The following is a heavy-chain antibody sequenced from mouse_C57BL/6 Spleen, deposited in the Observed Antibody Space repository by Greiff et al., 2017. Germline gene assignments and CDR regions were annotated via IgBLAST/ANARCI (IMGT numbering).Heavy chain of an antibody. V-gene: IGHV3-6*01. CDR3: AREGLYWYFDV. Sequence: DVHLVESGPGLVKPSQSLSLTCSVTGYSITSGYYWNWIRQFPGNKLEWMGYISYDGSNNYNPSLKNRISIPRDTSKNQFFLKLNSVTTEDTATYYCAREGLYWYFDVWGTGTTVTVSS. J-gene: IGHJ1*03. CDR1: GYSITSGYY. CDR2: ISYDGSN. D-gene: IGHD3-3*01.